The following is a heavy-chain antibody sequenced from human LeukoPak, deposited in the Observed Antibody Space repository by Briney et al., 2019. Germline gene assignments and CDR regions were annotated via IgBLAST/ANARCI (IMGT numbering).Heavy chain of an antibody. Sequence: GGSLRLSCAASGITFSDYYMTWIRQAPGKGLEWVSSIGRSSTDTKYANSVKGRFTISRDDAKNSVYLQMNSLRAEDTAVYYCATFRGWYIAHWGQGSLVTVSS. CDR3: ATFRGWYIAH. J-gene: IGHJ4*02. CDR1: GITFSDYY. V-gene: IGHV3-11*03. CDR2: IGRSSTDT. D-gene: IGHD6-19*01.